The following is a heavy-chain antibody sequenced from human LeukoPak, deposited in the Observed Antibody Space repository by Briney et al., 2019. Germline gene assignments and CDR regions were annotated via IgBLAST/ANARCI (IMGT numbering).Heavy chain of an antibody. CDR3: ARAESDDFWSGYEGYYFDY. Sequence: GASVTVSCKASGYTFTGYYMHWVRQAPGQGLEWMGWINPNSGGTNYAQKFQGWVTMTRGTSISTAYMELSRLRSDDTAVYYCARAESDDFWSGYEGYYFDYWGQGTLVTVSS. CDR2: INPNSGGT. D-gene: IGHD3-3*01. V-gene: IGHV1-2*04. CDR1: GYTFTGYY. J-gene: IGHJ4*02.